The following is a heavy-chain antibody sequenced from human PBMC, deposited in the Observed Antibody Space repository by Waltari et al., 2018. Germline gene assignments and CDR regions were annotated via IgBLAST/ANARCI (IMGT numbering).Heavy chain of an antibody. V-gene: IGHV3-33*01. CDR3: ARGSYRAGYYFDY. Sequence: QVQLVESGGGVVQPGRSLRLSCAASGFTFSSYGMHWVRQAPGKGLEWVAVIWYDGSNKYYADSVKGRFTISRDNSKNTLYLQMNSLRAEDTAVYYCARGSYRAGYYFDYWGQGTLVTVSS. D-gene: IGHD1-26*01. CDR1: GFTFSSYG. CDR2: IWYDGSNK. J-gene: IGHJ4*02.